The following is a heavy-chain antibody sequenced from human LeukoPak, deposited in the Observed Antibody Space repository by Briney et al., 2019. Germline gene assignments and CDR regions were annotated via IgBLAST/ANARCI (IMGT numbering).Heavy chain of an antibody. J-gene: IGHJ5*02. V-gene: IGHV4-39*01. CDR2: IYYSGST. D-gene: IGHD6-25*01. Sequence: SETLSLTCTVSGGSISSSSYYWDWLRQPPGKGLEWIGSIYYSGSTYYNPSLKSRVTISVDTSKNQFSLKLSSVTAADTAVYYCARRPVRVQQRERFDPWGQGTLVTVSS. CDR1: GGSISSSSYY. CDR3: ARRPVRVQQRERFDP.